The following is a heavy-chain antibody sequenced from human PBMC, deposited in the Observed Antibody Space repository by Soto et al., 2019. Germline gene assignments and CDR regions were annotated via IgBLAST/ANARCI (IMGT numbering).Heavy chain of an antibody. CDR2: TYYRSKWYN. CDR1: GDSVSSNSAA. CDR3: ARDNYGYYFDY. V-gene: IGHV6-1*01. Sequence: SQTLSLTCAISGDSVSSNSAAWNWIRRSPSGGLEWLGRTYYRSKWYNDYAESVRSRITINPDTSKNQFSLQLNSVTPEDTAVYHCARDNYGYYFDYWGQGTLVTVSS. D-gene: IGHD3-10*01. J-gene: IGHJ4*02.